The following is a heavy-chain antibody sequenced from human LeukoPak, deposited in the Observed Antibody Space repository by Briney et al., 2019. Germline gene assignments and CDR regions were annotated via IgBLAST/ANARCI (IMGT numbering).Heavy chain of an antibody. J-gene: IGHJ4*02. V-gene: IGHV4-34*01. Sequence: SETLSLTCAVYGGSFSGYYWSWIRQPPGKGLEWIGEINHSGSTNYNPSLKSRVTISVDTSKNQFSLKLSSVTAADTVVYYCARYLGIAAAGSSGYWGQGTLVTVSS. D-gene: IGHD6-13*01. CDR2: INHSGST. CDR3: ARYLGIAAAGSSGY. CDR1: GGSFSGYY.